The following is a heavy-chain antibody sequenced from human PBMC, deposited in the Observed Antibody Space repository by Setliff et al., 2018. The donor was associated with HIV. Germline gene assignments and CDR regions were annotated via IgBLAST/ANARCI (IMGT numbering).Heavy chain of an antibody. Sequence: ASVKVSCKASGYSLANYAISWVRQVPGRGLGWMGWMSGNNGNTKSAPKVQGRLTLATDISTGTAYMELMSLTSDDTAVYYCARDGFYYGPGGFHNGGLDYCGQGTPVTVSS. CDR1: GYSLANYA. V-gene: IGHV1-18*04. D-gene: IGHD3-10*01. CDR3: ARDGFYYGPGGFHNGGLDY. CDR2: MSGNNGNT. J-gene: IGHJ4*02.